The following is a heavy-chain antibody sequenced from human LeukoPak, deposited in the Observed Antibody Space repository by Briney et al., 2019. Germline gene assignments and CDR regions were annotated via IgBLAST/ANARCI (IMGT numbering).Heavy chain of an antibody. CDR2: ISTSGTYT. CDR3: AKSQGGTVTDFGY. D-gene: IGHD4-17*01. Sequence: GGSLRLSCAASGFTFSSYSMNWDRQAPGQGLEWVSGISTSGTYTYYADSVKGRFTISRDNSKNTLYLQINSLRVEYTAVYFCAKSQGGTVTDFGYWGQGTLVTVSS. V-gene: IGHV3-23*01. J-gene: IGHJ4*02. CDR1: GFTFSSYS.